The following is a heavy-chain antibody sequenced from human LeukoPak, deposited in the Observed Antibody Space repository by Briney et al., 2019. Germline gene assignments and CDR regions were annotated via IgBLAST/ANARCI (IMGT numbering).Heavy chain of an antibody. V-gene: IGHV1-2*02. CDR1: GYTFTGYY. D-gene: IGHD4-17*01. J-gene: IGHJ4*02. Sequence: GASVKVSCKASGYTFTGYYMHWVRQAPGQGLEWMGWLNPNSGGTNYAQKFQGRVTMTRDTSISTAYMELSRLRSDDTAVYYCARDSTVTTPSLLSPFDYWGQGTLVTVSS. CDR3: ARDSTVTTPSLLSPFDY. CDR2: LNPNSGGT.